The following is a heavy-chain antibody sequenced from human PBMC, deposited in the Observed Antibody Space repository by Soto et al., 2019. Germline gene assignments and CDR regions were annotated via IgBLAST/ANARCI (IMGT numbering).Heavy chain of an antibody. Sequence: ASVKVSCKVAGYTLTELFMHWVRQAPGKGLEWMGGFDPEDGEAIYAQKFQGRVTMTEDTSTETAYMELSSLKSGDTAVYYCATSIAAAGRMMDYYYGMDVWGQGTTVTVSS. D-gene: IGHD6-13*01. CDR2: FDPEDGEA. V-gene: IGHV1-24*01. CDR1: GYTLTELF. J-gene: IGHJ6*02. CDR3: ATSIAAAGRMMDYYYGMDV.